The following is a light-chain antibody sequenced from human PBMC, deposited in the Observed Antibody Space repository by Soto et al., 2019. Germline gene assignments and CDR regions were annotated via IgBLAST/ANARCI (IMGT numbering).Light chain of an antibody. J-gene: IGKJ3*01. CDR2: AAS. CDR3: QQSHSLPFT. Sequence: DIQMTQSPSSLSASVGDRVTITCQASQDISKSLNWYQEKSGKAPDLLIYAASNLETGVPSNFSGSGSGTDFTFTISSLQAEDIATYYCQQSHSLPFTFGPGTKVEIK. CDR1: QDISKS. V-gene: IGKV1-33*01.